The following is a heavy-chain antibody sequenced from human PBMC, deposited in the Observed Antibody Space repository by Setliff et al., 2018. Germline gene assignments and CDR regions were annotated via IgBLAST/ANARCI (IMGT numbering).Heavy chain of an antibody. CDR3: ARSSPRTFDY. D-gene: IGHD6-6*01. CDR1: GFTFSSYS. CDR2: INNHNTYI. V-gene: IGHV3-21*01. Sequence: PGGSLRLSCAASGFTFSSYSMSWVRQAPGKGLEWVSSINNHNTYIDYADSLKGRFTISRDNAKNSLYLQVNSLRAEDTAIYYCARSSPRTFDYWGQGTLVTV. J-gene: IGHJ4*02.